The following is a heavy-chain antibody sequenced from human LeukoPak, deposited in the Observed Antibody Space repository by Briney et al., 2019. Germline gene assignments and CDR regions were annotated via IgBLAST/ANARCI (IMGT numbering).Heavy chain of an antibody. Sequence: ASVKVSCKASGYTFTGYYMHWVRQAPGQGLEWMGWINPNSGGTNYAQKFQGRVTMTRDTSISTAYMELRRLRSDDTAVYYCARHGVLRYFDRHRGLDYWGQGTLVTVSS. CDR2: INPNSGGT. CDR3: ARHGVLRYFDRHRGLDY. J-gene: IGHJ4*02. CDR1: GYTFTGYY. V-gene: IGHV1-2*02. D-gene: IGHD3-9*01.